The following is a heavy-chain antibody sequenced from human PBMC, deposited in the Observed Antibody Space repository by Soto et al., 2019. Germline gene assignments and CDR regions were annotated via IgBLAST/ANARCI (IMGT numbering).Heavy chain of an antibody. CDR1: GFTLSSYA. V-gene: IGHV3-30*04. CDR3: ARGPPGVVPGAIGSGGMDV. D-gene: IGHD2-2*01. Sequence: QVQLVESGGGVVQPGRSLSLSCAASGFTLSSYAVHWVRQAPGKGLEWVAVMSFDGSKASHADSVKGRFTISRDNAKNTVSLHMNSLRVADAAVYYCARGPPGVVPGAIGSGGMDVWGQGTTVTVSS. J-gene: IGHJ6*02. CDR2: MSFDGSKA.